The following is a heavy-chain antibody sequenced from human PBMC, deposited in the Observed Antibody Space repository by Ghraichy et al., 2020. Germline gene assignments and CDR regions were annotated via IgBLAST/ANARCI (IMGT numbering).Heavy chain of an antibody. CDR3: ARGLSYGGSWCVAGPLDS. CDR1: YGALMIHY. D-gene: IGHD6-13*01. V-gene: IGHV4-59*11. CDR2: MHHDGTP. Sequence: SETLSLTCRLSYGALMIHYWNWLRQPPGKGLEWIGFMHHDGTPSYHPSLSGRVTISLDTTKNQISLKVTSVTAAATAVYFCARGLSYGGSWCVAGPLDSWGQGTPVTVSS. J-gene: IGHJ4*02.